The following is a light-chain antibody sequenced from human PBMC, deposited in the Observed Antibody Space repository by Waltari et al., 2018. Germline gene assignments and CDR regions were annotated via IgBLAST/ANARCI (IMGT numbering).Light chain of an antibody. CDR2: EGN. CDR3: CSYAGSSTFV. V-gene: IGLV2-23*01. Sequence: QSALTQPASVSGSPGQSITISCTGTSSDVGSSNLVSWYQQHPGKAPKLMIYEGNKRPSGVSNRFSGSKSGNTASLTISGLQAEDEADYYCCSYAGSSTFVFGTGTKATVL. CDR1: SSDVGSSNL. J-gene: IGLJ1*01.